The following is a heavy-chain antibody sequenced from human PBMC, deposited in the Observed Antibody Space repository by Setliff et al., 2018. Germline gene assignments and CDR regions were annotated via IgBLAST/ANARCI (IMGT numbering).Heavy chain of an antibody. CDR3: TRVGRQLVYYYYGMDV. CDR2: IRSKPSSGTT. D-gene: IGHD6-13*01. J-gene: IGHJ6*02. Sequence: PGGSLRLSCTASGFTFGDYAMSWVRQAPGKGLEWVGFIRSKPSSGTTEYAASVKGRFTISRDDSKSIAYLQMNSLKTEDTAVYYCTRVGRQLVYYYYGMDVWGQGTTVTVSS. V-gene: IGHV3-49*04. CDR1: GFTFGDYA.